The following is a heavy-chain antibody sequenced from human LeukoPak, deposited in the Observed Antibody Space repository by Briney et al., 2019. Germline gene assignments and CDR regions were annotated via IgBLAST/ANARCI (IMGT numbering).Heavy chain of an antibody. Sequence: GGSLRLSCAASGFTFSSDWMHWVRQAPGKGLVWVSRINTDGSSTSYADSVKGRFTISRDNAKNTLYLQMNSLRAEDTAVYYCARDGNYYDSSGSPAFDIWGQGTMVTVSS. CDR3: ARDGNYYDSSGSPAFDI. V-gene: IGHV3-74*01. J-gene: IGHJ3*02. CDR2: INTDGSST. D-gene: IGHD3-22*01. CDR1: GFTFSSDW.